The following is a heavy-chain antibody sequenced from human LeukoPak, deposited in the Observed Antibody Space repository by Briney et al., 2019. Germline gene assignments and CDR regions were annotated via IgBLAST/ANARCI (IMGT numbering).Heavy chain of an antibody. J-gene: IGHJ3*02. V-gene: IGHV3-21*05. CDR1: GFTFSSYS. Sequence: PGGSLRLSCAASGFTFSSYSMNWVRQAPGKGLEWVSYISSSSSSIYYADSVKGRFTISRDNAKNSLYLQMNSLGAGDTAVYYCARGSWNYAFDIWGQGTMVTVSS. D-gene: IGHD1-7*01. CDR2: ISSSSSSI. CDR3: ARGSWNYAFDI.